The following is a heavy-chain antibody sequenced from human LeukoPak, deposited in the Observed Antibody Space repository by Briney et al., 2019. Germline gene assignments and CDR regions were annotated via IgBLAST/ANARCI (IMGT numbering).Heavy chain of an antibody. V-gene: IGHV3-48*04. CDR2: IAHDSTTI. J-gene: IGHJ4*02. CDR1: GFTFRIYG. Sequence: PGGSLRLSCAASGFTFRIYGMNWVRQAPGKGPEWVSYIAHDSTTIYYADSVRGRFTMSRDNARNSLFLQMNSLRPEDTAMYYCARATRNGYDYWGPGTLVTVSS. CDR3: ARATRNGYDY. D-gene: IGHD5-24*01.